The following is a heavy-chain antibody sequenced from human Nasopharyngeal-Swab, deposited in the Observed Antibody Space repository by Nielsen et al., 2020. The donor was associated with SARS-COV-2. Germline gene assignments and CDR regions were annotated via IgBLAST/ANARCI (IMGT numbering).Heavy chain of an antibody. J-gene: IGHJ4*02. CDR1: GYSFTSYW. D-gene: IGHD1-26*01. Sequence: ESPKIPRKGSGYSFTSYWNGRVRPMPGKGLEWMGIIYPGDSDTRYSPSFQGQVTISADKSISTAYLQWSSLKASDTAMYYCARLQGEWELPHDYWGQGTLVTVSS. CDR3: ARLQGEWELPHDY. CDR2: IYPGDSDT. V-gene: IGHV5-51*01.